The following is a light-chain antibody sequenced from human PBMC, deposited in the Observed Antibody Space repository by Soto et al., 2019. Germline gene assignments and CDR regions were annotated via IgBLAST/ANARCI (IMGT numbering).Light chain of an antibody. CDR3: QQYYSTPPT. Sequence: DIVMTQSPDSLAVSLGERATINCKSSQSVLYSSNNKNYLAWYQQKPGQPPKLLIYWASTRESGVPDRFSGSGSGTDFTLTISSLQAEDVAVYXCQQYYSTPPTFGQGTKVEIK. CDR1: QSVLYSSNNKNY. CDR2: WAS. V-gene: IGKV4-1*01. J-gene: IGKJ1*01.